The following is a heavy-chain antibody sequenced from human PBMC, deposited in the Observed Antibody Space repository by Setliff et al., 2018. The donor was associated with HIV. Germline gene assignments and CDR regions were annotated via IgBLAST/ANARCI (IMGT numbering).Heavy chain of an antibody. CDR3: ARGGTSSNWFGP. J-gene: IGHJ5*02. D-gene: IGHD2-2*01. CDR2: VYTTGGT. Sequence: SETLSLTCTVSGGSISSGIYYWIWIRQPAGKGLEWIGHVYTTGGTNYNPSLESRLTISLDTSKNQFSLKLPSVTAADTAVYYCARGGTSSNWFGPWGQGTLVTVSS. CDR1: GGSISSGIYY. V-gene: IGHV4-61*09.